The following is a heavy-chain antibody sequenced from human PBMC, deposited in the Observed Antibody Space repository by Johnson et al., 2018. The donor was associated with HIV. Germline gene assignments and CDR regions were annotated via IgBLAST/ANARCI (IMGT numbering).Heavy chain of an antibody. V-gene: IGHV3-30*02. Sequence: LVESGGGVVQPGGSLRLSCAASGFTFSSYGMHWVRQAPGKGLEWVAFIRYDGSNKYYADSVKGRFTISRDNSKNTLYLQMNSLRAEDTAVYYCAKDLFTEREDDVFDVWGQGTMVTVSS. D-gene: IGHD1-26*01. CDR1: GFTFSSYG. J-gene: IGHJ3*01. CDR2: IRYDGSNK. CDR3: AKDLFTEREDDVFDV.